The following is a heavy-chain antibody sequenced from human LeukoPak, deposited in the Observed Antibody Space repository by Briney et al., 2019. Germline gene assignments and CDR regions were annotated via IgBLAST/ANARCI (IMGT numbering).Heavy chain of an antibody. CDR1: GGTFSSYA. D-gene: IGHD6-6*01. J-gene: IGHJ4*02. V-gene: IGHV1-69*13. CDR2: IIPIFGTA. Sequence: SVKVSCKASGGTFSSYAISWVRQAPGQGLEWMGGIIPIFGTANYAQKFQGRVTITADESTSTAYMELSSPRSEDTAVYYCARLMYSSSYADYWGQGTLVTVSS. CDR3: ARLMYSSSYADY.